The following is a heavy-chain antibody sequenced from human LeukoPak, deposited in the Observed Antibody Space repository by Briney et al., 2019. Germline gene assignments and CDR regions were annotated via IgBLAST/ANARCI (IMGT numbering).Heavy chain of an antibody. J-gene: IGHJ3*02. D-gene: IGHD6-19*01. Sequence: GGSLRLSCAASGFTFSNYSMNWVRQAPGKGLEWVAVISYDGSNKYYADSVKGRFTISRDNSKNTLYLQMNSLRAEDTAVYYCARELQSFSSGWYEGAFDIWGQGTMVTVSS. CDR3: ARELQSFSSGWYEGAFDI. V-gene: IGHV3-30*03. CDR1: GFTFSNYS. CDR2: ISYDGSNK.